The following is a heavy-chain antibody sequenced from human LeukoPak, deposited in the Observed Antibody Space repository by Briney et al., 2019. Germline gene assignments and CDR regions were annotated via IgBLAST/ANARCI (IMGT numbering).Heavy chain of an antibody. V-gene: IGHV4-38-2*01. CDR3: ARSIAVVGTFYFDY. Sequence: PSETLSLTCAVSGYSISSGYYLGWIRQPPGKGLEWTGTIYHSGSTYYNPSLKSRVTISVDTSKNQFSLKLSSVTAADTSVYYCARSIAVVGTFYFDYWGQGTLVTVSS. D-gene: IGHD6-19*01. J-gene: IGHJ4*02. CDR2: IYHSGST. CDR1: GYSISSGYY.